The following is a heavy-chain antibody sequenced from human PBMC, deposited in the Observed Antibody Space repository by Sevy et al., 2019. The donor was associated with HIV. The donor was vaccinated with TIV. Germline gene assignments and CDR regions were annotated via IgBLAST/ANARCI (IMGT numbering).Heavy chain of an antibody. CDR3: ARGWPINF. D-gene: IGHD6-13*01. V-gene: IGHV3-23*01. Sequence: GSLRLSCAASGFIFNTQAMTWVRQAPGKGLEWVSSITSTGLNTFHANSVKGRFTISRDNSTSTVYLQMNSLRAEDTALYYCARGWPINFWGQGTLVTVSS. CDR2: ITSTGLNT. CDR1: GFIFNTQA. J-gene: IGHJ4*02.